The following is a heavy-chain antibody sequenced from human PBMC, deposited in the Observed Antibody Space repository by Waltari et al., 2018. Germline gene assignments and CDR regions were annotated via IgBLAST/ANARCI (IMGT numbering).Heavy chain of an antibody. J-gene: IGHJ4*02. CDR3: ARIVDPYETSAQIDY. Sequence: QVTLKESGPVLVKPTETLTLTCAVSGFSLSDPRMGVSWIRQPPGKALEWLGHIFSNDETSFSTSLQCRITVAKGTSKSQVVLTVTNMDPVDTATYFCARIVDPYETSAQIDYWGPGTLVTVSS. D-gene: IGHD3-16*01. V-gene: IGHV2-26*01. CDR2: IFSNDET. CDR1: GFSLSDPRMG.